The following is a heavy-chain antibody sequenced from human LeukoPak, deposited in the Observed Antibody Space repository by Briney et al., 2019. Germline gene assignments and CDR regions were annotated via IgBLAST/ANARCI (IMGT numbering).Heavy chain of an antibody. Sequence: SETLSLTCTVSGGSISSSRYYWGWIRQPPGKGLEWIGYIYHGGSTYYNPSLKSRVTISVDRSKNQFSLKLSSVTAADTAVYYCARLPVDFWSGYLPNYYYYYYMDVWGKGTTVTVSS. CDR3: ARLPVDFWSGYLPNYYYYYYMDV. J-gene: IGHJ6*03. CDR1: GGSISSSRYY. D-gene: IGHD3-3*01. V-gene: IGHV4-30-2*01. CDR2: IYHGGST.